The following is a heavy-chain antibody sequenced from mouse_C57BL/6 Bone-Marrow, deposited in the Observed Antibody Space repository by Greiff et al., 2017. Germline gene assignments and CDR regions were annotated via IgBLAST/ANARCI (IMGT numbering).Heavy chain of an antibody. Sequence: QVQLQQPGAELVRPGSSVKLSCKASGYTFTSYWMHWVKQRPIQGLEWIGNIDPSDSETHYNQKFKDKATLTVDRSSSTAYMQLSSLTSEDSADYYCARPPYDYDAGPYAMYYEGRGTSATVSA. V-gene: IGHV1-52*01. CDR3: ARPPYDYDAGPYAMYY. CDR1: GYTFTSYW. D-gene: IGHD2-4*01. CDR2: IDPSDSET. J-gene: IGHJ4*01.